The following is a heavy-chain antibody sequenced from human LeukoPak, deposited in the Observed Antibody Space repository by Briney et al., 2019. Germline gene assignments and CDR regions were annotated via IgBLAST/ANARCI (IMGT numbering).Heavy chain of an antibody. CDR2: TI. V-gene: IGHV3-69-1*02. CDR3: VRGDGGYSYGLPDY. D-gene: IGHD5-18*01. Sequence: PGGSLRLSCAASGFTFSNAWMSWVRRLQGRGWSGFHTTIYYADSVKGRFTISRDNAKNSLYLQMSSLRAEDTAVYYCVRGDGGYSYGLPDYWGQGTLVTVSS. J-gene: IGHJ4*02. CDR1: GFTFSNAW.